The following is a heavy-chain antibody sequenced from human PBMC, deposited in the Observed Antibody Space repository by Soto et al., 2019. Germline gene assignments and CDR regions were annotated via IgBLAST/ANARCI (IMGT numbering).Heavy chain of an antibody. V-gene: IGHV1-69*12. CDR3: ARRPTRRGEELPYDYYYYYGMDV. CDR2: IIPIFGTA. J-gene: IGHJ6*02. D-gene: IGHD1-26*01. Sequence: QVQLVQSGAEVKKPGSSVKVSCKASGGTFSSYAISWVRQAPGQGLEWMGGIIPIFGTANYAQKFQGRVTITADESTSTAYVELSSRRSEDTAVYYCARRPTRRGEELPYDYYYYYGMDVWGQGTTVTVSS. CDR1: GGTFSSYA.